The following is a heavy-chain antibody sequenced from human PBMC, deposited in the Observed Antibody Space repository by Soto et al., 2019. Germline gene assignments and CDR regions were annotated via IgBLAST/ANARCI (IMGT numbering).Heavy chain of an antibody. Sequence: SETLSLTCTVSGCAISSSSYYWGWIRQPPGKGLEGVGSIYYSGSTSYNPSLKSRVTISVDTSKNQFSLRLSSVTAADTAVDYCARNMPVNRVGDFDYWGQGTLVT. V-gene: IGHV4-39*01. D-gene: IGHD2-21*01. J-gene: IGHJ4*02. CDR3: ARNMPVNRVGDFDY. CDR1: GCAISSSSYY. CDR2: IYYSGST.